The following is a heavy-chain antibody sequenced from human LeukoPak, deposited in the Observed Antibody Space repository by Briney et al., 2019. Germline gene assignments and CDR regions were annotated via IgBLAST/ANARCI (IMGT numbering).Heavy chain of an antibody. CDR2: INPSSGGT. V-gene: IGHV1-2*02. CDR3: ARDRPGYSSSSAYFDY. D-gene: IGHD6-6*01. Sequence: ASVKVSCKASGYTFTSYYMHWVRQAPGQGLEWMGWINPSSGGTNYAQKFQGRVTMTRDTSISTAYMELSRLRSDGTAVYYCARDRPGYSSSSAYFDYWGQGTLVTVSS. CDR1: GYTFTSYY. J-gene: IGHJ4*02.